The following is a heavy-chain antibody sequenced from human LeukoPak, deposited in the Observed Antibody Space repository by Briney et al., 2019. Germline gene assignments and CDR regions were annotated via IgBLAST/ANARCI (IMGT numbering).Heavy chain of an antibody. D-gene: IGHD6-13*01. CDR3: ARATSTGYSSSWGYYYYYYMDV. CDR1: GFNVRSSY. V-gene: IGHV3-11*01. CDR2: ISSSGSTI. J-gene: IGHJ6*03. Sequence: PGGSLRLSCAASGFNVRSSYMSSIRQATGKGLEWVSYISSSGSTIYYADSVKGRFTISSDNAKNSLDQQMDSLRPDDTSVYYCARATSTGYSSSWGYYYYYYMDVWGEGTTVTVSS.